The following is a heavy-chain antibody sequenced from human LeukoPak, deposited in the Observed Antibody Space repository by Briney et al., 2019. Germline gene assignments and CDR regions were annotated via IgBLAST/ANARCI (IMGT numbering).Heavy chain of an antibody. D-gene: IGHD3-10*01. CDR2: FDPEDGET. CDR1: GYTXTEFS. Sequence: GASVKVSCKVSGYTXTEFSMRWVRQAPGQGLEWMGGFDPEDGETIYAQKFQGRVTLTEDTSTDTAYMELSSLRSEDTAVYYCATELRNGSGSYNYYYYYGMDVWGQGTTVTASS. CDR3: ATELRNGSGSYNYYYYYGMDV. V-gene: IGHV1-24*01. J-gene: IGHJ6*02.